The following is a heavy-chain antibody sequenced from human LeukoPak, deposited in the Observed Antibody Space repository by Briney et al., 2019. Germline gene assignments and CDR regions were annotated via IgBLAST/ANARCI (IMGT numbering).Heavy chain of an antibody. D-gene: IGHD3-10*01. Sequence: SETLSLTCTVSGGSISSSSYYWGWIRQPPGKGLEWIGSIYYSGSTYYNPSLKSRVTISVDTSKNQFSLKLSSVTAADTAVYYCARNHVLLWFGEQSYYMDVWGQGTTVTVSS. CDR3: ARNHVLLWFGEQSYYMDV. J-gene: IGHJ6*03. V-gene: IGHV4-39*01. CDR1: GGSISSSSYY. CDR2: IYYSGST.